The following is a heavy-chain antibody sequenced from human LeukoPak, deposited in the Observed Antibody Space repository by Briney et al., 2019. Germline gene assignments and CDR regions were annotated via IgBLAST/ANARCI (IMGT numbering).Heavy chain of an antibody. J-gene: IGHJ4*02. CDR3: AKDPSGWLQYYFDY. V-gene: IGHV3-23*01. Sequence: GGSLRLSCAASGFTFGNSAMTWVRQAPGKGPEWVSSITGSGGNTYYADSVKGRFTISRDNSKNTLYLQMNSLRAEDTAVYYCAKDPSGWLQYYFDYWGQGTLVTVSS. D-gene: IGHD6-19*01. CDR1: GFTFGNSA. CDR2: ITGSGGNT.